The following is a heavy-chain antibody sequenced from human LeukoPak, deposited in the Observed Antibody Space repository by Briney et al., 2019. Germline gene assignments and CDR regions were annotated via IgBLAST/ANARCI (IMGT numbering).Heavy chain of an antibody. Sequence: SETLSLTCTVSGGSISSYYWSWIRQPPGKGLEWIGYIYYSGSTNYNPSPKSRVTISVDTSKNQFSLKLSSVTAADTAVYYCARERTGTTPGSDYFDYWGQGTLVTVSS. J-gene: IGHJ4*02. CDR1: GGSISSYY. D-gene: IGHD1-7*01. CDR2: IYYSGST. V-gene: IGHV4-59*01. CDR3: ARERTGTTPGSDYFDY.